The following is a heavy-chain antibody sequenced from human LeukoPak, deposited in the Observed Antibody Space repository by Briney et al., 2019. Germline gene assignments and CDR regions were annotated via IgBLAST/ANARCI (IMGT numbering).Heavy chain of an antibody. Sequence: SETLSLTCAVSGGSIRSSNWWSWVRQPPGKGLEWIGKIYHSGSTNYNPSLKSRVTISVDTSKNQFSLKLSSVTAADTAVYYCAREGPDHSSSWLLIDWFDPWGQGTLVTVSS. J-gene: IGHJ5*02. D-gene: IGHD6-13*01. CDR3: AREGPDHSSSWLLIDWFDP. CDR2: IYHSGST. V-gene: IGHV4-4*02. CDR1: GGSIRSSNW.